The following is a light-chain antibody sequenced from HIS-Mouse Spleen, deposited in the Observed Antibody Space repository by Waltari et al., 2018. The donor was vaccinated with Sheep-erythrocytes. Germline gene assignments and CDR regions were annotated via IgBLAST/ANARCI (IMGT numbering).Light chain of an antibody. J-gene: IGLJ1*01. CDR3: CSYAGSYNHV. Sequence: SYELTQPPSVSVSPGQTARITCSGDALPKQYAYWYQQKPGQAPVVVIYKDSERPSGIPDRCSGSKSGNTASLTISGLQAEDEADYYCCSYAGSYNHVFATGTKVTVL. CDR2: KDS. CDR1: ALPKQY. V-gene: IGLV3-25*02.